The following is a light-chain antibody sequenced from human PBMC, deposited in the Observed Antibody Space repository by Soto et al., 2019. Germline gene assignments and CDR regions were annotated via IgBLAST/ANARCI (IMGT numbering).Light chain of an antibody. CDR2: AAS. Sequence: IQVTQSPSSLSASVGDRVTITCRASQGISNGLSWYQQKPGQAPTLLIYAASSLQPGVPSRFSGRGSGTNFTLTISSLQSEDFAVYYCQQYNNWPPVTFXQGTKPDIK. CDR1: QGISNG. V-gene: IGKV1D-13*01. J-gene: IGKJ1*01. CDR3: QQYNNWPPVT.